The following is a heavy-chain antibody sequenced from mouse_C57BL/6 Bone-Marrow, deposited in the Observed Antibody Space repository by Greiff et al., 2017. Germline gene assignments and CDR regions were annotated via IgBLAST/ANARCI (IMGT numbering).Heavy chain of an antibody. Sequence: QVQLKQSGAELVKPGASVKLSCKASGYIFTEYTIHWVKQRSGQGLEWIGWFYPGSGSIKYNERFKDKATLTADKSSNTVYMEISRCTSEYSAVYFCARHERYYDYEGYFDYWGQGTTLTVSS. J-gene: IGHJ2*01. D-gene: IGHD2-4*01. V-gene: IGHV1-62-2*01. CDR1: GYIFTEYT. CDR2: FYPGSGSI. CDR3: ARHERYYDYEGYFDY.